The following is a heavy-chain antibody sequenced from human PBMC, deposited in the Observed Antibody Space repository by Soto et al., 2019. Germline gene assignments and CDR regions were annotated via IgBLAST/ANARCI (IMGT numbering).Heavy chain of an antibody. CDR1: GYTFTSYY. J-gene: IGHJ6*03. D-gene: IGHD5-12*01. Sequence: ASVKVSCKASGYTFTSYYMHWVRQAPGQGLEWMGIINPSGGSTSYAQKFQGRVTMTRDTSTSTVYMELSSLRFEDTAVYYCARDLGYSGYDEVYYHYYMDVWGKGTTVPVSS. V-gene: IGHV1-46*01. CDR2: INPSGGST. CDR3: ARDLGYSGYDEVYYHYYMDV.